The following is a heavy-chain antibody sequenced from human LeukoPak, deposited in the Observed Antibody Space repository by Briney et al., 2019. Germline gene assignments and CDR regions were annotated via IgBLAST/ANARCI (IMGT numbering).Heavy chain of an antibody. V-gene: IGHV3-7*01. CDR3: ARVASSGWYYSRNKYYFGY. D-gene: IGHD6-19*01. CDR1: GFTFSSYS. Sequence: GGSLRLSCAASGFTFSSYSMNWVRQAPGRGLEWVANIKQDGSEKYYVDSVKGRFTISRDNAKNSLYLQMDSLRAEDTAVYYCARVASSGWYYSRNKYYFGYWGQGTLVTVSS. CDR2: IKQDGSEK. J-gene: IGHJ4*02.